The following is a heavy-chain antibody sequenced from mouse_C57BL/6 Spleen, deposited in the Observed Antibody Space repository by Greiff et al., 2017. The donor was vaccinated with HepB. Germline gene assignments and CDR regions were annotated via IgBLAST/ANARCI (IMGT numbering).Heavy chain of an antibody. D-gene: IGHD2-5*01. CDR1: GYTFTSYW. CDR3: ASRGSNSDY. Sequence: VQLQQPGAELVMPGASVKLSCKASGYTFTSYWMHWVKQRPGQGLEWIGEIDPSDSYTNYNQKFKGKSTLTVDKSSSTAYMQLSSLTSEDSAVYYCASRGSNSDYWGQGTTLTVSS. CDR2: IDPSDSYT. V-gene: IGHV1-69*01. J-gene: IGHJ2*01.